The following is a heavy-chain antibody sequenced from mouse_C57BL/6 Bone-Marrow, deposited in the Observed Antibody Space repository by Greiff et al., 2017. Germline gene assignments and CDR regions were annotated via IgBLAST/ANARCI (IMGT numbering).Heavy chain of an antibody. CDR3: ARTGTRFAY. J-gene: IGHJ3*01. D-gene: IGHD4-1*01. Sequence: QVQLQQSGAELARPGASVKLSCKASGYTFTSYGISWVKQRTGQGLEWIGEIYPRGGNTYYNEKFKGKATLTADKSSSTAYMELRSRTSEDSAVYFCARTGTRFAYWGQGTLVTVSA. CDR2: IYPRGGNT. V-gene: IGHV1-81*01. CDR1: GYTFTSYG.